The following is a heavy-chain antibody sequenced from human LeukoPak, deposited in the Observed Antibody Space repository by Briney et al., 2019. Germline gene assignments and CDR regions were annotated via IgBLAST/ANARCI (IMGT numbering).Heavy chain of an antibody. Sequence: ASVKVSCKASGYTFTGYYMHWVRQAPGQGLERMGRINPNSGGTNYAQKFQGRVTMTRDTSISTAYMELSRLRSDDTAVYYCARGYYDSSGYYYWGQGTLVTVSS. J-gene: IGHJ4*02. D-gene: IGHD3-22*01. CDR1: GYTFTGYY. V-gene: IGHV1-2*06. CDR2: INPNSGGT. CDR3: ARGYYDSSGYYY.